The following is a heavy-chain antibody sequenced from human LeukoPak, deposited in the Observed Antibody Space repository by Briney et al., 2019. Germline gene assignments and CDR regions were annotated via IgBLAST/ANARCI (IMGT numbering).Heavy chain of an antibody. CDR3: AKDQQLVEQFFDY. CDR2: IRYDGSNK. V-gene: IGHV3-30*02. J-gene: IGHJ4*02. D-gene: IGHD6-13*01. Sequence: GGSLRLSCAASGFTFSSYGMHWVRQAPGKGLEWVAFIRYDGSNKYYADSVKGRFTISRDNSKSTLYLQMNSLRAEDTAVYYCAKDQQLVEQFFDYWGQGTLVTVSS. CDR1: GFTFSSYG.